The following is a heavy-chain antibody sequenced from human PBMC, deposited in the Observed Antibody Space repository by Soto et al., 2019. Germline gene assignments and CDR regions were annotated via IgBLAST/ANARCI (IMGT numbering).Heavy chain of an antibody. CDR2: ISWDGGST. D-gene: IGHD3-22*01. CDR3: AKDRNYDNSGMDV. J-gene: IGHJ6*02. V-gene: IGHV3-43*01. CDR1: GSTFDDYT. Sequence: PVGSLRLSCAASGSTFDDYTMHWGRQAPGKGLEWVSLISWDGGSTYYADSVKGRFTTSRDNTKNSLYLQMNSLRTEDTALYYCAKDRNYDNSGMDVWGQGTTVTVSS.